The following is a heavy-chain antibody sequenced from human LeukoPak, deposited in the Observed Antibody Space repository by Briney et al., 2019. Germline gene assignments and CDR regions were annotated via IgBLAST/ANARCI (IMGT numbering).Heavy chain of an antibody. V-gene: IGHV3-48*03. CDR2: ISNIGDII. J-gene: IGHJ3*02. Sequence: GGSLRLSCAASGFTFSNYEMNWVRQAPGKGLEWISHISNIGDIIHYADSVEGRFTISRDNSKNTLYLQMNSLRAEDTAVYYCARCWGSGNYLFDAFDIWGRGTVVTVSS. CDR1: GFTFSNYE. D-gene: IGHD1-26*01. CDR3: ARCWGSGNYLFDAFDI.